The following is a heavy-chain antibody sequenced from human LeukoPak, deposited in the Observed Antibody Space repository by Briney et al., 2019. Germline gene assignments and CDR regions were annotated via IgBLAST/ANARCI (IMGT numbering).Heavy chain of an antibody. V-gene: IGHV3-23*01. D-gene: IGHD6-13*01. CDR3: AKQVWYSSSWYSDY. J-gene: IGHJ4*02. CDR2: ISGSGGST. CDR1: GFAFSSYA. Sequence: PGGSLRLSCAASGFAFSSYAMNWVRQAPGKGLEWVSTISGSGGSTYYADSVKGRFTISRDNSKNTLYLQMNSLRAEDTAVYYCAKQVWYSSSWYSDYWGQGTLVTVSS.